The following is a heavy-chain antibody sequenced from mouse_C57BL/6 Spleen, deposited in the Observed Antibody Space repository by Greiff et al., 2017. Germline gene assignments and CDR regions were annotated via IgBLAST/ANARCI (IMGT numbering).Heavy chain of an antibody. CDR1: GYSITSGYY. CDR3: ARESGITTVVAPYYAMDY. Sequence: ESGPGLVKPSQSLSLTCSVTGYSITSGYYWNWIRQFPGNKLEWMGYISYDGSNNYNPSLKNRISITRDPSKNQFFLKLNSVTTEDTATYYCARESGITTVVAPYYAMDYWGQGTSGTVSA. J-gene: IGHJ4*01. CDR2: ISYDGSN. D-gene: IGHD1-1*01. V-gene: IGHV3-6*01.